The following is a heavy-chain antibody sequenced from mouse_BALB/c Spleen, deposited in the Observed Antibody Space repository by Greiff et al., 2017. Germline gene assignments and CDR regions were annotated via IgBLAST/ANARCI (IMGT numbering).Heavy chain of an antibody. J-gene: IGHJ4*01. Sequence: EVQLVESGGGLVQPGGSRKLSCAASGFTFSSFGMHWVRQAPEKGLEWVAYISSGSSTIYYADTVKGRFTISRDNPKNTLFLQMTSLMSEDTAMYYCARAYSYAMDYWGQGTSVTVSS. D-gene: IGHD2-10*01. V-gene: IGHV5-17*02. CDR1: GFTFSSFG. CDR2: ISSGSSTI. CDR3: ARAYSYAMDY.